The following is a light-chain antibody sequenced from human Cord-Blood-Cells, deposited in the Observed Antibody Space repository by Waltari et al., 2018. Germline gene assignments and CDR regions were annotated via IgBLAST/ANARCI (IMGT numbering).Light chain of an antibody. CDR3: QSYDSSNWV. CDR1: SGSIASHY. CDR2: EDN. Sequence: NFMLTQPHSVSESPGKTVTISCTGSSGSIASHYVQWYQQRPGSAPPTVIYEDNQRPSGVPDRFSGSIDSSSNSASLTISGLKTEDEADYYCQSYDSSNWVFGGGTKLTVL. J-gene: IGLJ3*02. V-gene: IGLV6-57*02.